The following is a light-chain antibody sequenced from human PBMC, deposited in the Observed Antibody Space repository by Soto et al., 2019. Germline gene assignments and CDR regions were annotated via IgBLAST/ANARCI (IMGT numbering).Light chain of an antibody. Sequence: QSALTQPASVSGSPGQSINISCTGTNRDVGGYNYVSWYQQHPGKAPKFMIYDVSNRPSGVSNRFSGSKSGNTASLTISGLQAEDEADYYCCSYTTSNTRQIVFGTGTKVTVL. V-gene: IGLV2-14*01. CDR3: CSYTTSNTRQIV. J-gene: IGLJ1*01. CDR2: DVS. CDR1: NRDVGGYNY.